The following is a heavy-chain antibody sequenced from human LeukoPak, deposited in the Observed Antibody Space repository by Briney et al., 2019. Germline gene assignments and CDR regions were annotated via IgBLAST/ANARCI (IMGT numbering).Heavy chain of an antibody. V-gene: IGHV3-7*01. CDR3: ARFWSGYYIDY. CDR1: GFTFSSYW. Sequence: GGSLRLSCAASGFTFSSYWMSWVRQAPGKGLEWVANIKQDGSEEYYVDSVKGRFTISRDNAKNTLYLQMNSLRAEDTAVYYCARFWSGYYIDYWGQGTLVTVSS. CDR2: IKQDGSEE. J-gene: IGHJ4*02. D-gene: IGHD3-3*01.